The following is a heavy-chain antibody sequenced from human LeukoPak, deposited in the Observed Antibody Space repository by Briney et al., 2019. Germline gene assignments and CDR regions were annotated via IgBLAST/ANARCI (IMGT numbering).Heavy chain of an antibody. CDR3: ARAIDSRGYQYKGFDP. D-gene: IGHD3-22*01. J-gene: IGHJ5*02. V-gene: IGHV4-61*02. CDR1: GGSISSSSYY. Sequence: SETLSLTCTVSGGSISSSSYYWSWLRQPAGKGLEWIGRIYATGRTNYNPSLKNRVTISLDTSKNQFSLKLSSVTAADTAVYYCARAIDSRGYQYKGFDPWGQGTLVTVSS. CDR2: IYATGRT.